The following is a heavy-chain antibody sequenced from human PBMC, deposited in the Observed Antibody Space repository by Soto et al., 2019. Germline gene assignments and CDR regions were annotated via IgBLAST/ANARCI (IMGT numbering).Heavy chain of an antibody. CDR2: ISFDGSNK. D-gene: IGHD2-15*01. Sequence: QVQLVESGGGVVQPGRSLRLSCAASGFTFSSFGMHWVRQAPGKGLEWVAVISFDGSNKYYADSVKGRFTISRDNSKNSLAQQMNTLKDKDTAVYCWAKATSKKTNNSPAYSRSAVCGRGTTVTVSS. V-gene: IGHV3-30*18. CDR3: AKATSKKTNNSPAYSRSAV. J-gene: IGHJ6*02. CDR1: GFTFSSFG.